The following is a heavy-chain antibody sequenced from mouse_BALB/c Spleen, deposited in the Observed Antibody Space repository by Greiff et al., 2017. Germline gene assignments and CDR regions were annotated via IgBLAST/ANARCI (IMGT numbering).Heavy chain of an antibody. Sequence: EVKVVESGGGLVKPGGSRKLSCEASGFTFSSFGMHWVRQAPEQGLEWVAYISSGSSTTYYADTVKGRCTISRDNPKTTLFLQMTSLRSEDTAMYYCASESCRYAWFAYWGQGTLVTVSA. J-gene: IGHJ3*01. CDR3: ASESCRYAWFAY. CDR2: ISSGSSTT. CDR1: GFTFSSFG. D-gene: IGHD2-14*01. V-gene: IGHV5-17*02.